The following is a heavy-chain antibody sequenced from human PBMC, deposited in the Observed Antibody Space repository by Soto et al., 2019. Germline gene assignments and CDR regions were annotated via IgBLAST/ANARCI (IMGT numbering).Heavy chain of an antibody. CDR1: GYNFTDYY. J-gene: IGHJ2*01. CDR2: INPDSGGT. Sequence: QEQLVQSGAEVKKPGASLKVSCKASGYNFTDYYIHWVRQAPGQGLEWVGWINPDSGGTNLAQRFQVRVTMTSDTSINTAYMELSSLRSDDTAVYYCAIRTGQLAIISEFDGDWFFEVWGRGTLVTVSS. CDR3: AIRTGQLAIISEFDGDWFFEV. V-gene: IGHV1-2*02. D-gene: IGHD2-2*01.